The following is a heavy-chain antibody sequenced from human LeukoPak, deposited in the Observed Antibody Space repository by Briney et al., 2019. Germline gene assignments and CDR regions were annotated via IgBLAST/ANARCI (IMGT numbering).Heavy chain of an antibody. CDR1: GFTFSSSA. Sequence: GGSLRLSCEASGFTFSSSAMSWVRQAPGKGLEWVSVIIGSGDSTYYVDSVKGRFTISRDNSKNTLSLQMNSLRAEDTAIYYCAKNAGSESYYNHIDYWGQGTLVTVSS. J-gene: IGHJ4*02. CDR3: AKNAGSESYYNHIDY. CDR2: IIGSGDST. V-gene: IGHV3-23*01. D-gene: IGHD3-10*01.